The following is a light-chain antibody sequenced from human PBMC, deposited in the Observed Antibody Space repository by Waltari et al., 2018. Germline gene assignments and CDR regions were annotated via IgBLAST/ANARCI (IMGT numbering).Light chain of an antibody. Sequence: DIQMTQSPSSLSASVGDRVTITCRASQRISSYLNWYQQKPGKAPKLLIYAASSLQSGVPSRFSGGGSGTDCTLTISSLQPEDFATYYCQQSYSTPRTFGQGTKVEIK. V-gene: IGKV1-39*01. CDR1: QRISSY. CDR3: QQSYSTPRT. J-gene: IGKJ1*01. CDR2: AAS.